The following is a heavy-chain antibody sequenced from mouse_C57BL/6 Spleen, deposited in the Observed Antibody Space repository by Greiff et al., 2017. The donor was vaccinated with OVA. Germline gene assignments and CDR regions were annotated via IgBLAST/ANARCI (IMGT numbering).Heavy chain of an antibody. CDR1: GFTFSSYA. D-gene: IGHD1-2*01. V-gene: IGHV5-9-1*02. CDR2: ISSGGDYI. Sequence: DVMLVESGEGLVKPGGSLKLSYAASGFTFSSYAMSWVRQTPEKRLEWVAYISSGGDYIYYADTVKGRFTISRDNARNTLYLQMSSLKSEDTAMYYCTREGTADAMDYWGQGTSVTVSS. CDR3: TREGTADAMDY. J-gene: IGHJ4*01.